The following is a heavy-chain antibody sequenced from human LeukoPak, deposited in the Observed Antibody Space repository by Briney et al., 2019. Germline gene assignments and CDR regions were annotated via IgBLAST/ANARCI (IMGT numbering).Heavy chain of an antibody. V-gene: IGHV4-34*01. CDR2: FNHSGST. CDR1: GGSFSGYY. D-gene: IGHD3-3*01. J-gene: IGHJ4*02. CDR3: ARGVSYYDFWSGYLSKLYFDY. Sequence: SETLSLTCAVYGGSFSGYYWSWIRQPPGKGLEWIGEFNHSGSTNYNPSLKSRVTISVDTSKNQFSLKLSSVTAADTAVYYCARGVSYYDFWSGYLSKLYFDYWGQGTLVTVSS.